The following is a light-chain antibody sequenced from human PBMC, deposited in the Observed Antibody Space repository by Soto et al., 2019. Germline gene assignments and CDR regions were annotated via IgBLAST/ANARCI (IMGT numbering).Light chain of an antibody. CDR3: QQYGNSPET. CDR2: GAS. J-gene: IGKJ1*01. Sequence: EVVLTQSPGTLSLSPGERATLSCRASQTVSSNYLAWYQQKPGQGPRLLIYGASSRATGIPDRFSGSGSGTDFSLTISRLEPEDFAVYYCQQYGNSPETFGQGTKVEIK. V-gene: IGKV3-20*01. CDR1: QTVSSNY.